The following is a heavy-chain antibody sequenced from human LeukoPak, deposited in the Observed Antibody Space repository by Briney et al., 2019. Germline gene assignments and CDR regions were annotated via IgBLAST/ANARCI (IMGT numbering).Heavy chain of an antibody. J-gene: IGHJ4*02. CDR2: ISYDESNK. V-gene: IGHV3-30*03. CDR1: GFTFSSYG. CDR3: ARDSGDYYDSSGYYDY. Sequence: GGSLRLSCAASGFTFSSYGMHWVRQAPGKGLEWVAVISYDESNKYYADSVKGRFTISRDNSKNTLYLQMNSLRAEDTAVYYCARDSGDYYDSSGYYDYWGQGTLVTVSS. D-gene: IGHD3-22*01.